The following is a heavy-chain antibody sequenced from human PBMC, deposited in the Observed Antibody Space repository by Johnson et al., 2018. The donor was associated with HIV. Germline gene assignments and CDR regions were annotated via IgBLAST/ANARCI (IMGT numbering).Heavy chain of an antibody. CDR1: GFTFDDYA. CDR3: TRGRLTYYYDSSGDDAFDI. D-gene: IGHD3-22*01. J-gene: IGHJ3*02. Sequence: VQLVESGGGVVRPGGSLRLSCTIYGFTFDDYAMSWVRRVPGKGLEWVCGINWNGGSTGYADSVRGRFTISRDNAKNSLYLQTNSLRAEDTALYYCTRGRLTYYYDSSGDDAFDIWGQGTMVTVSS. CDR2: INWNGGST. V-gene: IGHV3-20*04.